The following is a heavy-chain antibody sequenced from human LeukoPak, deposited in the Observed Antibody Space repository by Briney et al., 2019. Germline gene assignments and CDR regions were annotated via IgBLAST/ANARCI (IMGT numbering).Heavy chain of an antibody. Sequence: GGSLRLSCAASGFTFSSYWMHWVRQAPGKGLVWVSRINSDGSSTSYADSVKGRFTISRDNAKNTLYLQMNSLRAEDTAVYYCALLGGGVIVGTSPSHLQNWFDPWGQGTLVTVSS. CDR3: ALLGGGVIVGTSPSHLQNWFDP. CDR1: GFTFSSYW. J-gene: IGHJ5*02. D-gene: IGHD3-16*02. CDR2: INSDGSST. V-gene: IGHV3-74*01.